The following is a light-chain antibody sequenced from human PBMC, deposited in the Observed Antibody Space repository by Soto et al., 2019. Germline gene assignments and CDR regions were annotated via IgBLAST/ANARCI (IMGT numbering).Light chain of an antibody. CDR2: DAS. J-gene: IGKJ4*01. V-gene: IGKV1-33*01. CDR1: QDISNY. CDR3: QQYDNLLRGPLT. Sequence: DIQMTQSPSSLSASVGDRVTITCQASQDISNYLNWYQQKPGKAPKLLIYDASNLETGVPSRFSGRGSGTDFTFTISSLQPEDIATYYCQQYDNLLRGPLTFGGGTKVEIK.